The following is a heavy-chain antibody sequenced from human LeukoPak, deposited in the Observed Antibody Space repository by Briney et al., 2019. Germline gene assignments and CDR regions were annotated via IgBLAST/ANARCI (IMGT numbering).Heavy chain of an antibody. CDR3: AILAVAGTLGYFDY. J-gene: IGHJ4*02. CDR1: GYTFTSYG. D-gene: IGHD6-19*01. Sequence: ASVKVSCKASGYTFTSYGISWVRQAPGQGLEWMGWISAYNGNTNYARKLQGRVTMTTDTSTSTAYMELRSLGSDDTAVYYCAILAVAGTLGYFDYWGQGTLVTVSS. CDR2: ISAYNGNT. V-gene: IGHV1-18*01.